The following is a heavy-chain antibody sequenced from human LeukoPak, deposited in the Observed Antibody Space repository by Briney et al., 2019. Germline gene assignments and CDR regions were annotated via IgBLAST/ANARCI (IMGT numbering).Heavy chain of an antibody. Sequence: SETLSLTCAVSGGSISSGGYSWSWIRQPPGKGLEWIGYIYHSGSTYYNPSLKSRVTISVDRSKNQFSPKLSSVTAADTAVYYCARVVSKSHCSGGSCYSSWFDPWGQGTLVTVSS. V-gene: IGHV4-30-2*01. CDR3: ARVVSKSHCSGGSCYSSWFDP. D-gene: IGHD2-15*01. CDR2: IYHSGST. J-gene: IGHJ5*02. CDR1: GGSISSGGYS.